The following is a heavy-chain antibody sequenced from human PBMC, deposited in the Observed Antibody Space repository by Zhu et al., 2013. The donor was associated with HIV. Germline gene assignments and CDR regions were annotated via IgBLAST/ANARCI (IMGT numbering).Heavy chain of an antibody. CDR2: ILPALAST. CDR1: GVKLKFHA. V-gene: IGHV1-69*09. Sequence: QVQLMQSGPEVKRPGSSVRVSCRASGVKLKFHAISWIRQAPGQGLEWLGSILPALASTKFGRNFQGRVSFTADTSQNTVYMELNNLTPDDTAVYYCSRGGAHIVVAVGTFDVWGQGTLVTVSP. D-gene: IGHD2-15*01. CDR3: SRGGAHIVVAVGTFDV. J-gene: IGHJ3*01.